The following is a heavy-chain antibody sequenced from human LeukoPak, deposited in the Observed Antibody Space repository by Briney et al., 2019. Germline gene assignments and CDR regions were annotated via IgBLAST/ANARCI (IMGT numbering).Heavy chain of an antibody. J-gene: IGHJ4*02. CDR3: TRGLRQQLVLSRFDY. Sequence: SETLSLTCAVYGGSFSGYYWSWIRQPPGKGLEWIGEINHSGSTNYNPSLKSRVTISVDTSKNQFSLKLSSVTAADTAVYYCTRGLRQQLVLSRFDYWGQGTLVTVSS. CDR2: INHSGST. V-gene: IGHV4-34*01. D-gene: IGHD6-13*01. CDR1: GGSFSGYY.